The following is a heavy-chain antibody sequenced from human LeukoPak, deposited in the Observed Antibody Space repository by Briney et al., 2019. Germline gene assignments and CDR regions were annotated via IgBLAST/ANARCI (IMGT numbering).Heavy chain of an antibody. CDR2: IYYSGGT. J-gene: IGHJ6*04. Sequence: SETLSLTCTVSGGSISSYYWSWIRQPPGKGLEWIGYIYYSGGTNYNPSLKSRVTISVDTSKNQFSLKLSSVTAADTAVYYCARGWLWFGLDVWGKGTTVTVSS. CDR3: ARGWLWFGLDV. CDR1: GGSISSYY. D-gene: IGHD3-10*01. V-gene: IGHV4-59*01.